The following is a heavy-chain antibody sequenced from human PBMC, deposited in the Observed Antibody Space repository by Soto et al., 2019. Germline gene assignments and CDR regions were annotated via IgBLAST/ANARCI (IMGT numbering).Heavy chain of an antibody. J-gene: IGHJ4*02. CDR3: ARSNIITIFGVVPYYFDY. V-gene: IGHV4-59*08. D-gene: IGHD3-3*01. CDR2: IYYSGST. CDR1: GGTISSYY. Sequence: SETLCLTCTVSGGTISSYYWSWIRQTTGKGLEWIGYIYYSGSTNYNPSLKSRVTISVDTSKNQFSLKLSSVTAADTAVYYCARSNIITIFGVVPYYFDYWGQGTLVTVSS.